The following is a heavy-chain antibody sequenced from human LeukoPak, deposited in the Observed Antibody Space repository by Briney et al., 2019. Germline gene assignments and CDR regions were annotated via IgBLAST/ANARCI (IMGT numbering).Heavy chain of an antibody. Sequence: ASVKVSCKASAYTFTSYDINWVRQATGQGLEWMGCMNPNSGNTGYAQKFQGRVTMTRNTSISTAYMELSSLRSEDTAVYYCARGAPGSYCSGGSCPYFDYWGQGTLISVSS. V-gene: IGHV1-8*01. CDR2: MNPNSGNT. CDR1: AYTFTSYD. J-gene: IGHJ4*02. D-gene: IGHD2-15*01. CDR3: ARGAPGSYCSGGSCPYFDY.